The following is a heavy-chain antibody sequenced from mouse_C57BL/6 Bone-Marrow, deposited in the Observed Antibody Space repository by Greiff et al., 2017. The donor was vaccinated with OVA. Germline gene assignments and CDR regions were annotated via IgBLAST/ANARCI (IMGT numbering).Heavy chain of an antibody. CDR2: IDPEDGET. V-gene: IGHV14-2*01. J-gene: IGHJ3*01. CDR3: ARYYDGFAY. D-gene: IGHD2-4*01. CDR1: GFNIKDYY. Sequence: VQLQQSGAELVKPGASVKLSCTASGFNIKDYYMHWVKQRTEQGLEWIGRIDPEDGETKYASKFQGKATITADTSSNTAYLQLSSLTSEDTAVYYCARYYDGFAYWGRGTLVTVSA.